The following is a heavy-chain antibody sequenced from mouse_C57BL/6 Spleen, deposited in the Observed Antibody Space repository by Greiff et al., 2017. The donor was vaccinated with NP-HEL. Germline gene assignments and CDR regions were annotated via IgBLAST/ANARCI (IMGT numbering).Heavy chain of an antibody. Sequence: QVQLQQSGAELVKPGASVKISCKASGYAFSSYWMNWVKQRPGKGLEWIGQIYSGDGDTNYNGKFKGKATLTADKSSSTAYMQLSSLTSEDSAVYFCARGGLYDGYSFYAMDYWGQGTSVTVSS. J-gene: IGHJ4*01. D-gene: IGHD2-3*01. V-gene: IGHV1-80*01. CDR2: IYSGDGDT. CDR1: GYAFSSYW. CDR3: ARGGLYDGYSFYAMDY.